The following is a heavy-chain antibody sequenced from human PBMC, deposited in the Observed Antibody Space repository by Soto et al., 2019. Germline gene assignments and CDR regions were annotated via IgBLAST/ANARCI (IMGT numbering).Heavy chain of an antibody. V-gene: IGHV1-18*01. CDR1: GYTFSNFG. Sequence: ASVKVSCKASGYTFSNFGLSWVRQAPGQGLEWMGWISPSNGQTIYAQNFHGRVTMTTDTSTATAHMELSSLRSEDTAVYYCARARGVLFDGFDPWGQGTLVTVSS. CDR2: ISPSNGQT. CDR3: ARARGVLFDGFDP. J-gene: IGHJ5*02. D-gene: IGHD3-10*01.